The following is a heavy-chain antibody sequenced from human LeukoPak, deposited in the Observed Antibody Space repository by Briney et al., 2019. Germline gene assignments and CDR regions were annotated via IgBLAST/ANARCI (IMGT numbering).Heavy chain of an antibody. V-gene: IGHV5-51*01. CDR2: IYPGDSDT. CDR3: ARLPLNYYDSSGLSFYFDY. CDR1: GYSFTSYW. D-gene: IGHD3-22*01. Sequence: GESLKISCKGSGYSFTSYWIGWVRQMPWKGLEWMGIIYPGDSDTRYSPSFQGQVTISADKSISTAYLQWSSLKASDTAMYHCARLPLNYYDSSGLSFYFDYWGQGTLVTVSS. J-gene: IGHJ4*02.